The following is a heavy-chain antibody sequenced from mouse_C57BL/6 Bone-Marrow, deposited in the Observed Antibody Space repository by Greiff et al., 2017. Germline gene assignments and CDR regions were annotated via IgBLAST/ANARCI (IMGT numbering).Heavy chain of an antibody. CDR2: IDPSDSYT. CDR1: GYTFTSYW. CDR3: ARSFDGYWYFDV. Sequence: QVQLKQPGAELVMPGASVKLSCKASGYTFTSYWMHWVKQRPGQGLEWIGEIDPSDSYTNYNQKFKGKSTLTVDKSSSTAYMQLSSLTSEDSAVYYCARSFDGYWYFDVWGTGTTVTVSS. J-gene: IGHJ1*03. D-gene: IGHD2-3*01. V-gene: IGHV1-69*01.